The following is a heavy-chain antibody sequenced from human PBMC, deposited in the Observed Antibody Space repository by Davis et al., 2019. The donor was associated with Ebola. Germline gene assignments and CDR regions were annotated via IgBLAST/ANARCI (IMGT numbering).Heavy chain of an antibody. CDR1: GGTFSSYA. CDR2: IIPIFGTA. CDR3: ARRPVAALGSWFDP. Sequence: SVKVSCKASGGTFSSYAISWVRQAPGQGLEWMGGIIPIFGTANYAQKFQGRVTITADESTSTAYMELSSLKASDTAMYYCARRPVAALGSWFDPWGQGTLVTVSS. D-gene: IGHD2-15*01. V-gene: IGHV1-69*13. J-gene: IGHJ5*02.